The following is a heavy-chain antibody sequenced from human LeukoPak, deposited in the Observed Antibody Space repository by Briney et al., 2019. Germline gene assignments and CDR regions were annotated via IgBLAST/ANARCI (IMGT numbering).Heavy chain of an antibody. J-gene: IGHJ4*02. V-gene: IGHV3-23*01. CDR3: ARDHTQLWLYYFDY. CDR1: GFTFSSYA. Sequence: GGSLRLSCAASGFTFSSYAMSWVRQAPGKGLEWVSAISGSGGSTYYADSVKGRFTISRDNSKNTLYLQMNSLRAEDTAVYYCARDHTQLWLYYFDYWGQGTLVTVSS. D-gene: IGHD5-18*01. CDR2: ISGSGGST.